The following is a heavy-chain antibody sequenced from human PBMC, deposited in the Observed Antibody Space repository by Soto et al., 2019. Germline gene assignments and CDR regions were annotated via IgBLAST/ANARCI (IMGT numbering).Heavy chain of an antibody. D-gene: IGHD5-12*01. J-gene: IGHJ4*02. CDR2: INHRGST. Sequence: SETLSLTCAVYGGSFGGYYWAWVGQPPGKGLEWIGEINHRGSTNYNPSLKSRVTISVDTPKNQFSLKLSSVTAADTAVYYCARGGVATTVDYWGQGTLVTVSS. CDR1: GGSFGGYY. V-gene: IGHV4-34*01. CDR3: ARGGVATTVDY.